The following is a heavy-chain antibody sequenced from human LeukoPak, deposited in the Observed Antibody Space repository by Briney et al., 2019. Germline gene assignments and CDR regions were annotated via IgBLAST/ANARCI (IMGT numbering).Heavy chain of an antibody. CDR3: ARNNGMDV. V-gene: IGHV3-23*01. J-gene: IGHJ6*02. Sequence: GGSLRLSCAASGFTFSSYAMSWVRQAPGKGLAWVSTISGGSGSTYCADSVKGRFTISRDNSKNTLYLQMNSLRDEDTAVYYCARNNGMDVWGQGTTVIVSS. CDR2: ISGGSGST. CDR1: GFTFSSYA.